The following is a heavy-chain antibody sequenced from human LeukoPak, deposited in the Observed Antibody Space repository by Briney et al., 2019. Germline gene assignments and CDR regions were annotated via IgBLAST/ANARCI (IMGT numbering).Heavy chain of an antibody. D-gene: IGHD6-6*01. CDR3: ARVSNDAARSLDY. CDR2: ISGSGGST. V-gene: IGHV3-23*01. Sequence: GGSLRLSCAASGFTFSNYAMNWVRQAPGKGLEWVSAISGSGGSTYYADSVKGRFTISRDNSKNTLYLQVNSLRAEDTAVYYCARVSNDAARSLDYWGQGTLVTVSS. CDR1: GFTFSNYA. J-gene: IGHJ4*02.